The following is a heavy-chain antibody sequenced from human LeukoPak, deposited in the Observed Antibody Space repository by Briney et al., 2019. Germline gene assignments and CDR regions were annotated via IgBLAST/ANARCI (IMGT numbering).Heavy chain of an antibody. CDR3: ASGLVGATTGSY. J-gene: IGHJ4*02. CDR2: IIPIFGTA. V-gene: IGHV1-69*13. Sequence: ASVKASCKASGGTFSSYAISWVRQAPGQGLEWMGGIIPIFGTANYAQKFQGRVTITADESTSTAYMELSSLRSEDTAVYYCASGLVGATTGSYWGQGTLVTVSS. CDR1: GGTFSSYA. D-gene: IGHD1-26*01.